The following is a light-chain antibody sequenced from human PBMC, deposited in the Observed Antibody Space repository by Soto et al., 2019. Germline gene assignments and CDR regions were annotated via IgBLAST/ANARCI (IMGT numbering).Light chain of an antibody. Sequence: DIQMTQSPSSLSASVGGRVTINCRASQSISRYLNWYQQKPGTAPNLLISAASSLHTGVPSRFSGSGSGTDFILTISSLQPEDFATYYCQQIYSTPWTFGQGTKVEIK. V-gene: IGKV1-39*01. CDR3: QQIYSTPWT. CDR1: QSISRY. J-gene: IGKJ1*01. CDR2: AAS.